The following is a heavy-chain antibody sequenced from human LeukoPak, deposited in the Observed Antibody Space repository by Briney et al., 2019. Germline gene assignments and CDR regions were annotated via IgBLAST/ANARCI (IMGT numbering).Heavy chain of an antibody. V-gene: IGHV3-30*02. D-gene: IGHD3-10*01. CDR2: IRYDGSNK. CDR1: GFTFSSYG. Sequence: GGSLRLSCAASGFTFSSYGMHWVRQAPGKGLEWVAFIRYDGSNKYYADSVKGRFTISRDNSKSTLYLQMNSLRAEDTAVYYCAKKGDYYGSGSYYWYYFDYWGQGTLVTVSS. J-gene: IGHJ4*02. CDR3: AKKGDYYGSGSYYWYYFDY.